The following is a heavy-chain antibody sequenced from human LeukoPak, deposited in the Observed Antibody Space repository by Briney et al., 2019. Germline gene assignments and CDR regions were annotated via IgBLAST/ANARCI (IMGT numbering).Heavy chain of an antibody. CDR3: ARGTDYNPYFDY. Sequence: GGSLRLSCAASGFTFSSNGMHWVRQAPGKGLEWVALIWFDGSKKYYADSVKGRFTISRDNSKNTLYLEMNSLRAEDTAVYYCARGTDYNPYFDYWGQGTLVTVSS. J-gene: IGHJ4*02. CDR1: GFTFSSNG. V-gene: IGHV3-33*01. CDR2: IWFDGSKK. D-gene: IGHD4-11*01.